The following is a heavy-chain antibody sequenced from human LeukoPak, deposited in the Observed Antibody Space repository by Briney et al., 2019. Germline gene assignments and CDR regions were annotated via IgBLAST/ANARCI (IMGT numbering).Heavy chain of an antibody. D-gene: IGHD3-10*01. J-gene: IGHJ5*02. Sequence: KSSETLSLTCTVSGDSISSETYHWGWIRQPPGQGLQWIGGIYYAGSTYYNPSLKSRVSISVDTSKDQFSLKLFPVTAADTAVYYCARSGWPMGGFDPWGQGILVTVSS. CDR3: ARSGWPMGGFDP. CDR1: GDSISSETYH. V-gene: IGHV4-39*01. CDR2: IYYAGST.